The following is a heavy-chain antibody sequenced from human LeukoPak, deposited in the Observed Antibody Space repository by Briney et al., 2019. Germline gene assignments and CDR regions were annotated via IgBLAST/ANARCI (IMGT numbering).Heavy chain of an antibody. D-gene: IGHD3-3*01. CDR3: ASSTPPLRFLEWLSPGDYYYYMDV. CDR2: IIPILGIA. CDR1: GGTFSSYT. V-gene: IGHV1-69*02. J-gene: IGHJ6*03. Sequence: SVKVSCKASGGTFSSYTISWVRQAPGQGLEWMGRIIPILGIANYAQKFQGRATITADKSTSTAYTELSSLRSEDTAVYYCASSTPPLRFLEWLSPGDYYYYMDVWGKGTTVTVSS.